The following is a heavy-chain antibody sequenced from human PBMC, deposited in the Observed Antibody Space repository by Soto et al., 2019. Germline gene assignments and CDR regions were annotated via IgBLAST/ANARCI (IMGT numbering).Heavy chain of an antibody. CDR2: MNPNSGNT. Sequence: QVQLVQSGAGVKKPGALVKVSCKASGYTFINYDINWVRQATGQGLEWMGWMNPNSGNTGYAQKFQGRVTMTRNTSITTAYMELCSLRSEDTAVYYCARSRGQIGYCSGGSCYSDYWGQGTLVTVSS. CDR3: ARSRGQIGYCSGGSCYSDY. CDR1: GYTFINYD. V-gene: IGHV1-8*01. J-gene: IGHJ4*02. D-gene: IGHD2-15*01.